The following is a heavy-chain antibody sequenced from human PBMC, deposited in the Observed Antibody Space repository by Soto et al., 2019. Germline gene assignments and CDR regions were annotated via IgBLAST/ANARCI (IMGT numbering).Heavy chain of an antibody. CDR3: AKRSSSSTFDY. Sequence: EVQLLESGGGLVQPGVSLRLSCAASEFTFSSYAMSWVRQAPGKGLEWVSVISGSDDSTYYADSVKGRFTISRDNSKNTLYLQMNSLRAEDTAVYYCAKRSSSSTFDYWGQGTLVTVSS. V-gene: IGHV3-23*01. CDR1: EFTFSSYA. D-gene: IGHD6-6*01. J-gene: IGHJ4*02. CDR2: ISGSDDST.